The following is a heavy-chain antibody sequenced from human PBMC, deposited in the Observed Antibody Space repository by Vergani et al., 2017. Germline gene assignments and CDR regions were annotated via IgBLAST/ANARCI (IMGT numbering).Heavy chain of an antibody. V-gene: IGHV1-69-2*01. CDR2: VGPEDGES. Sequence: EVQLVQSGAEVKKPGATVKISCKIYGYTFTDYYMHWVQQAPGKGLEWMGLVGPEDGESIYAEKFQGRVTLAAYTSTDTAYMELISLRSEDTAVYYCATLTTLVTLDALDIWGQGTMVTVSS. J-gene: IGHJ3*02. CDR3: ATLTTLVTLDALDI. CDR1: GYTFTDYY. D-gene: IGHD4-23*01.